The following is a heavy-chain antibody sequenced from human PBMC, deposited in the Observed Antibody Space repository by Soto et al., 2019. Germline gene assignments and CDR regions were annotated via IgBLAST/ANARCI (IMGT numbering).Heavy chain of an antibody. CDR2: INPNSGGT. Sequence: QVQLVQSGAEVKKPGASVKVSCKASGYTFTGYYMHWVRQAPGQGLEWMGWINPNSGGTNYAQKFQGWVTMTRDTSISTAYMALSRLRSDDTAVYYCARDQHIVVVTALEDYGMDVWGQGTTVTVSS. V-gene: IGHV1-2*04. D-gene: IGHD2-21*02. CDR3: ARDQHIVVVTALEDYGMDV. J-gene: IGHJ6*02. CDR1: GYTFTGYY.